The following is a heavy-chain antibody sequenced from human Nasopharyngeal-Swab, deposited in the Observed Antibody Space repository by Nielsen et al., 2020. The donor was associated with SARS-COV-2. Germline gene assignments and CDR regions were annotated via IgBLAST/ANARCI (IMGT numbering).Heavy chain of an antibody. CDR2: IRQDGREE. J-gene: IGHJ4*02. V-gene: IGHV3-7*03. Sequence: GESLKISCAASGFTLRSYDVHWVRQAPGKGLEWVANIRQDGREEYYVDSVKGRFTISRDNAKNLLYLQMSSLRAEDTAMFYCARAGQYTSSSRADFDYWGQGTPVTVSS. D-gene: IGHD6-6*01. CDR1: GFTLRSYD. CDR3: ARAGQYTSSSRADFDY.